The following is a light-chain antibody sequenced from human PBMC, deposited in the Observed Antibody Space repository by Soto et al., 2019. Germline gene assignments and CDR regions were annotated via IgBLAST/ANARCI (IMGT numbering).Light chain of an antibody. J-gene: IGKJ4*01. V-gene: IGKV4-1*01. CDR2: WAS. Sequence: DFVMTQSPDSVAVSLGERATINCKSSQSISHSSNNRNYLAWYQVKSGQPPKLLINWASARASGVPDRFSGSGSGTDFTLTISSLQAEDVAVYYRQEYYSSRLTFGGGTKVDIK. CDR1: QSISHSSNNRNY. CDR3: QEYYSSRLT.